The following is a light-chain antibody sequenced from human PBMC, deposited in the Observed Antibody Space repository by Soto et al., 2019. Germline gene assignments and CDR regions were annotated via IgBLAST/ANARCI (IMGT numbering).Light chain of an antibody. V-gene: IGLV2-14*01. J-gene: IGLJ2*01. Sequence: QSALTQPASVSGSPGQSITISCTGTSSDIGSYNFVSWYQQHPGKAPKLMIYDVSNRPSGVSYRFSGSKSGNTASLTISGLQADDEADYYCSSYTTSSTFDFGGGTKVTVL. CDR1: SSDIGSYNF. CDR2: DVS. CDR3: SSYTTSSTFD.